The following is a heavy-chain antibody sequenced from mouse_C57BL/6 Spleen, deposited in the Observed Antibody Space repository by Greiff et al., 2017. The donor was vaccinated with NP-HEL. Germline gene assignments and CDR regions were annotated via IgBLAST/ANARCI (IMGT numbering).Heavy chain of an antibody. CDR2: IRNKANGYTT. V-gene: IGHV7-3*01. J-gene: IGHJ3*01. CDR1: GFTFTDYY. Sequence: EVKLVESGGGLVQPGGSLSLSCAASGFTFTDYYMSWVRQPPGKALEWLGFIRNKANGYTTEYSASVKGRFTISRDNSQSILYLQMNALRAEDSATYYCARFYDYEAWFAYWGQGTLVTVSA. CDR3: ARFYDYEAWFAY. D-gene: IGHD2-4*01.